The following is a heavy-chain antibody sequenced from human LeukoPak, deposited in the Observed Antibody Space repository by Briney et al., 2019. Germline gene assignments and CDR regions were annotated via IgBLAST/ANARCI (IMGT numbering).Heavy chain of an antibody. CDR2: ISGSGGST. J-gene: IGHJ4*02. Sequence: GGSLRLSCAASGFTFSSYAMSWVRQAPGKGLEWVSAISGSGGSTYYADSVKGRFTIPRDNSKNTLYLQMNSLRAEDTAVYYCAKDGIWFGELLSPIPLDYWGQGTLVTVSS. CDR1: GFTFSSYA. D-gene: IGHD3-10*01. V-gene: IGHV3-23*01. CDR3: AKDGIWFGELLSPIPLDY.